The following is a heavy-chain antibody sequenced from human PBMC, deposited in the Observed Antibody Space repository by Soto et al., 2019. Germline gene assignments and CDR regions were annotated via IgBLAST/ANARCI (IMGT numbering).Heavy chain of an antibody. D-gene: IGHD3-9*01. J-gene: IGHJ4*02. CDR2: IRVDGGQT. CDR1: GFTVSSYV. V-gene: IGHV3-23*01. Sequence: GGSLRLCWTASGFTVSSYVMGWVRQAPGKGLQWVSTIRVDGGQTHYTDSVKGRFSISRDNSKNTVYLQMDSLRAEDTAMYFCARDVGLDSDDFFAYWGQGTQVTVSS. CDR3: ARDVGLDSDDFFAY.